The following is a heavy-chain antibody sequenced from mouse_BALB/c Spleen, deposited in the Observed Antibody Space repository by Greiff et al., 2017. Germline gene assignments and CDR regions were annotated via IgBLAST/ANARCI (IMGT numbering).Heavy chain of an antibody. CDR2: ISSGGST. Sequence: DVMLVESGGGLVKPGGSLKLSCAASGFTFSSYAMSWVRQTPEKRLEWVASISSGGSTYYPDSVKGRFTISRDNARNILYLQMSSLRSEDTAMYYCARGITTVPSYYAMDYWGQGTSVTVSS. CDR1: GFTFSSYA. J-gene: IGHJ4*01. V-gene: IGHV5-6-5*01. D-gene: IGHD1-1*01. CDR3: ARGITTVPSYYAMDY.